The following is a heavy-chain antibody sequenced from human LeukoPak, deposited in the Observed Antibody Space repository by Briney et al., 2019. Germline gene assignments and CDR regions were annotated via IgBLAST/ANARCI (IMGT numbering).Heavy chain of an antibody. J-gene: IGHJ6*03. Sequence: ASVKVSXKASGGTFSSYAISWVRQAPGQGLEWMRRIIPIFGTANYAQKFQGRVTITTDESTSTAYMELSSLRSEDTAVYYCASRTTVTTSGYYYYYMDVWGKGTTVTVSS. CDR2: IIPIFGTA. CDR1: GGTFSSYA. D-gene: IGHD4-11*01. CDR3: ASRTTVTTSGYYYYYMDV. V-gene: IGHV1-69*05.